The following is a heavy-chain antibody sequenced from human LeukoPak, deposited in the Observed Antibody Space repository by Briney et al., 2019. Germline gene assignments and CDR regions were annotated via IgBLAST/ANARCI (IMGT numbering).Heavy chain of an antibody. CDR2: INPNDGGT. CDR1: GYSFTKYY. Sequence: ASVKVSCKASGYSFTKYYVHRVRQAPGQGLEWVGVINPNDGGTISAQKLQDRVTLTRDTSTSSVYVEVNSLKSDDTAVYYCVKGQTSTWYYFDFWGQGTLVTVSS. J-gene: IGHJ4*02. CDR3: VKGQTSTWYYFDF. V-gene: IGHV1-46*04. D-gene: IGHD6-13*01.